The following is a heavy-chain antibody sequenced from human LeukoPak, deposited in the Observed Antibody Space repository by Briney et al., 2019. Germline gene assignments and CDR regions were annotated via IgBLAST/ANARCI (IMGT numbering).Heavy chain of an antibody. V-gene: IGHV1-69*05. Sequence: RASVTVSCKASGGTFSSYAFSWVRQAPGQGLEWMGGIIPNFGSANYAQNFQGRVTITTDESTSTAYMELTSLRSEDTAVYFCARGPCPPSCTNGVCYPRTDSFQHWGQGTLVTVSS. CDR2: IIPNFGSA. D-gene: IGHD2-8*01. J-gene: IGHJ1*01. CDR1: GGTFSSYA. CDR3: ARGPCPPSCTNGVCYPRTDSFQH.